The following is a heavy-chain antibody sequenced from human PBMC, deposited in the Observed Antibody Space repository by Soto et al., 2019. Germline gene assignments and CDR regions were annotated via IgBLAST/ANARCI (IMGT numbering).Heavy chain of an antibody. CDR1: GFTFNNYG. CDR2: ISNDGSDK. CDR3: AKDQGIAASHGID. Sequence: QVQLVESGGGVVQPGRSLRLSCAASGFTFNNYGMHWVRQAPGKGLEWVAVISNDGSDKYNADSVKGRLTISRDTSKNTGYRQMNSRRAEDTAVYYCAKDQGIAASHGIDWGQGTMVTVSS. D-gene: IGHD6-13*01. J-gene: IGHJ3*01. V-gene: IGHV3-30*18.